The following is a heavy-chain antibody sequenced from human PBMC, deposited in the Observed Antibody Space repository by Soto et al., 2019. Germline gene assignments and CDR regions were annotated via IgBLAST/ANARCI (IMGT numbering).Heavy chain of an antibody. Sequence: ASVKVSGKASGYTFTGYYMHWVRQAPGQGLEWMGWINPNSGGTNYAQKFQGRVTMPRDTSISKAYMELSRLRSDHTAVYYCARRDILTGYDYYYYGMDVWGQGTTVPVSS. J-gene: IGHJ6*02. V-gene: IGHV1-2*02. CDR3: ARRDILTGYDYYYYGMDV. CDR1: GYTFTGYY. D-gene: IGHD3-9*01. CDR2: INPNSGGT.